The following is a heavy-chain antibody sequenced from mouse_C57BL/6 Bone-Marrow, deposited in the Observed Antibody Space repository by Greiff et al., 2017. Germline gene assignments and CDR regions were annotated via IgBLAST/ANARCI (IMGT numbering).Heavy chain of an antibody. J-gene: IGHJ3*01. CDR3: ARSPRYYYGSSSWFAY. D-gene: IGHD1-1*01. Sequence: VQLQQSGAELARPGASVKLSCKASGYTFTSYGISWVKQRTGQGLEWIGEIYPRSGNTYYNETFKGKATLTADKSSSTAYMELRSLTSEDAAVYFCARSPRYYYGSSSWFAYWGQGTLVTVSA. V-gene: IGHV1-81*01. CDR2: IYPRSGNT. CDR1: GYTFTSYG.